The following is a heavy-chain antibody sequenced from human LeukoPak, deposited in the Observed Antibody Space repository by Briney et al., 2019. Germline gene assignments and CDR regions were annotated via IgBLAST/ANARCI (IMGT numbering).Heavy chain of an antibody. CDR1: GFTFSSYE. J-gene: IGHJ3*02. CDR2: VSKSGGTM. V-gene: IGHV3-48*03. Sequence: GGSLRLSCEASGFTFSSYEMNWFRQAPGKGLEWVPYVSKSGGTMKNADSVKGRFTVSRDNARNSLYLHMNSLTAEDTAVYYCATAVIRGRGTMVSVSS. CDR3: ATAVI.